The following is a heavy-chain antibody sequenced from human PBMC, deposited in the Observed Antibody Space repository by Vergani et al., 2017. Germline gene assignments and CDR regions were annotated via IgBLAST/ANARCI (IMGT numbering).Heavy chain of an antibody. J-gene: IGHJ6*02. Sequence: EVQLLESGGDLVQPGGSLRLSCAASGFTFNHYAMNWVRQAPGKGLEWVSGISGSVGSTYYAGSVKGRFTISRDSSKNTLYLQMNSLSAGDTAVYYCAKANPRNSGEDYLYYCHAMDVWGQGTTVTVSS. V-gene: IGHV3-23*01. D-gene: IGHD5-12*01. CDR3: AKANPRNSGEDYLYYCHAMDV. CDR2: ISGSVGST. CDR1: GFTFNHYA.